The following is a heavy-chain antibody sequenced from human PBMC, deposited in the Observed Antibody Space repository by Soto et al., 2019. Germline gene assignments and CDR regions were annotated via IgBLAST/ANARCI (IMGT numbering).Heavy chain of an antibody. D-gene: IGHD4-17*01. Sequence: QVQLVQSGAEVKKPGASVKVSCKASGYTFTGYYMHWVRQAPGQGLEWMGWINPNSGGTNYAQKFQGWVTMTRDTSISTAYMELSRLRSDDTAVYYCAIGDQDYGDYYYYYGMDVGGQGTTVTVSS. CDR3: AIGDQDYGDYYYYYGMDV. CDR2: INPNSGGT. J-gene: IGHJ6*02. V-gene: IGHV1-2*04. CDR1: GYTFTGYY.